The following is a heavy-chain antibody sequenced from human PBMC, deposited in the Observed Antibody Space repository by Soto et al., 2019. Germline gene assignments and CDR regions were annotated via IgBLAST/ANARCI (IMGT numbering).Heavy chain of an antibody. CDR2: IYYSGST. D-gene: IGHD5-12*01. V-gene: IGHV4-59*08. CDR3: ARHTYSGYDTLST. Sequence: PSVPMSLTCTVAGGNIISYCWSWIRKPPGKGLEWIGYIYYSGSTNYNPSLKSRVTISVDTSKNQFSLKLSSVTAADTAVYYCARHTYSGYDTLSTWGQGTLVTVFS. CDR1: GGNIISYC. J-gene: IGHJ5*02.